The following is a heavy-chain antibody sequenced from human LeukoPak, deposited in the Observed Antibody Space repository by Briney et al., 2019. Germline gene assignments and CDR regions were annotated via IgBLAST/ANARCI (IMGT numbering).Heavy chain of an antibody. CDR1: GGSISSSSYY. CDR2: IYYSGST. V-gene: IGHV4-39*07. J-gene: IGHJ3*02. CDR3: ASGFLVEATSAFDI. D-gene: IGHD2-15*01. Sequence: SETLSLTCTVSGGSISSSSYYWGWIRQPPGKGLEWIGSIYYSGSTYYNPSLKSRVTISVDTSKNQFSLNLSSVTAADTAVYYCASGFLVEATSAFDIWGQGTMVTVSS.